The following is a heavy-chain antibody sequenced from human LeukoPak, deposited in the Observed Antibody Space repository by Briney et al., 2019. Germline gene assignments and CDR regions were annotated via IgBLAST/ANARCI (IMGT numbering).Heavy chain of an antibody. CDR2: INHNGNVN. Sequence: GGSLRLSCAASGLTFSNYWMDWVRQAPGKGLEWVANINHNGNVNYYVDSVKGRFTISRDNAKNSLYLQMSNLRAEDTAVYFCARGGGLDVWAKGPRSPSP. CDR1: GLTFSNYW. D-gene: IGHD3-16*01. V-gene: IGHV3-7*03. J-gene: IGHJ6*02. CDR3: ARGGGLDV.